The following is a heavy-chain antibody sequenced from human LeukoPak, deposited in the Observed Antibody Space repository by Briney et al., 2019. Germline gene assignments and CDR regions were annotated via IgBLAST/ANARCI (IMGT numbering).Heavy chain of an antibody. Sequence: ASVKVSCKASGGTFSSYAISWVRQAPGQGLEWMGGIIPIFGTANYAQKFQGRVTITTDESTSTAYMELSSLRSEDTAVYYCAKGSGSTSSHNWFDPWGQGTLVTVSS. J-gene: IGHJ5*02. CDR1: GGTFSSYA. CDR2: IIPIFGTA. V-gene: IGHV1-69*05. D-gene: IGHD2-2*01. CDR3: AKGSGSTSSHNWFDP.